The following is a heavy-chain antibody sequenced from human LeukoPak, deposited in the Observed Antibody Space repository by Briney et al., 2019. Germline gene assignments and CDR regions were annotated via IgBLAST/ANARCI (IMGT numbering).Heavy chain of an antibody. V-gene: IGHV3-48*04. D-gene: IGHD6-19*01. CDR3: ARAKSLSSGWYSY. Sequence: GGSLRLSCAASGFTFSSYSMNWVRQAPGKGLEWVSYISSSSSTIYYADSVKGRFTISRDNAKNSLYLQMNGLRAEDTAVYYCARAKSLSSGWYSYWGQGTLVTVSS. J-gene: IGHJ4*02. CDR1: GFTFSSYS. CDR2: ISSSSSTI.